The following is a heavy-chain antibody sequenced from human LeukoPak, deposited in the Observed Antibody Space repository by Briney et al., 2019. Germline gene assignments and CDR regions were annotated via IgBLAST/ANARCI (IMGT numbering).Heavy chain of an antibody. V-gene: IGHV1-2*02. D-gene: IGHD6-13*01. CDR1: GYTFTGYY. J-gene: IGHJ4*02. CDR2: INPNSGGT. CDR3: ARAPKAAGRPSDY. Sequence: GASVKVSCKASGYTFTGYYMHWVRQAPGQGLEWMRWINPNSGGTNYAQKFQGRVTMTRDTSISTAYMELSRLRSDDTAVYYCARAPKAAGRPSDYWGQGTLVTVSS.